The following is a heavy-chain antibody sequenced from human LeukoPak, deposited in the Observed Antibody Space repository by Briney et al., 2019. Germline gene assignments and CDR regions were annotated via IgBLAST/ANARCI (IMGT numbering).Heavy chain of an antibody. V-gene: IGHV3-30*18. D-gene: IGHD3-10*01. Sequence: GGSLRLSCAASGFTFSSYGMHWVRQAPGKGLEWVAVISYDGSNKYYADSVKGRFTISRDNSKNTLYLQMNSLRDEDTAVYYCAKGRLYDSGSHLFDYWGQGTLVTVSS. CDR2: ISYDGSNK. J-gene: IGHJ4*02. CDR3: AKGRLYDSGSHLFDY. CDR1: GFTFSSYG.